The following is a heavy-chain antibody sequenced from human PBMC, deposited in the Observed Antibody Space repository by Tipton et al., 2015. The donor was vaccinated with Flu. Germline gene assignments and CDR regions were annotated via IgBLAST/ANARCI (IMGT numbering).Heavy chain of an antibody. CDR3: VRGDYGDYDHEADALDT. V-gene: IGHV4-61*02. CDR1: GGSISRGSYY. D-gene: IGHD4-17*01. Sequence: TLSLTCTVSGGSISRGSYYWNWIRQPAGKGLEWIGRIYTNLNTDYKPSLKSRLTISMDRSKNHFSLHLSSVTAADTAIYYCVRGDYGDYDHEADALDTWGQGTLVTVSA. J-gene: IGHJ3*02. CDR2: IYTNLNT.